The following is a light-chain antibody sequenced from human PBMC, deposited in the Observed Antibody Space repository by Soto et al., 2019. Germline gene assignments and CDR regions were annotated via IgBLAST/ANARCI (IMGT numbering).Light chain of an antibody. J-gene: IGLJ1*01. Sequence: QSALTQAASVSGSPGQSITISCTGTSSDVGSYNLVSLYQQHPGKAPKLMIYEVSKRPSGLSNRFSGSKSGNTASLTISGLQAEDEADYYCCSYAGSRTPLIFGTGTKVTVL. CDR1: SSDVGSYNL. CDR2: EVS. CDR3: CSYAGSRTPLI. V-gene: IGLV2-23*02.